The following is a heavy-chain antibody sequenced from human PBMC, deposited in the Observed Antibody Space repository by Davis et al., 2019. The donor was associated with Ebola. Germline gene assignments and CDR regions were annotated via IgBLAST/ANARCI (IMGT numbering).Heavy chain of an antibody. Sequence: SETLSLTCAVYGGSFSGYYWSWIRQPPGKGLEWIGEINHSGSTNYNPSLKSRVTISVDTSKNQFSLKLSSVTAADTAVYYCARHYSFGDYWGQGTLVTVSS. CDR1: GGSFSGYY. CDR2: INHSGST. J-gene: IGHJ4*02. V-gene: IGHV4-34*01. D-gene: IGHD3-10*01. CDR3: ARHYSFGDY.